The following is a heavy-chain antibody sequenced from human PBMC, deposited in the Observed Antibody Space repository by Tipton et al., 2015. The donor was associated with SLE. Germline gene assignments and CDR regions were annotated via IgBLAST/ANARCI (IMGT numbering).Heavy chain of an antibody. V-gene: IGHV1-18*01. CDR1: GYTFSAFG. CDR3: ARDGSTMDWFDP. Sequence: QSGPEVKKPGASVKVSCKASGYTFSAFGITWVRQAPGQGLEWMGWISTYNGDTKFAQRLQGRVTMTKDTSTSTAYMELRSLRSDDTAVYYCARDGSTMDWFDPWGQGTLVTVSS. D-gene: IGHD5/OR15-5a*01. J-gene: IGHJ5*02. CDR2: ISTYNGDT.